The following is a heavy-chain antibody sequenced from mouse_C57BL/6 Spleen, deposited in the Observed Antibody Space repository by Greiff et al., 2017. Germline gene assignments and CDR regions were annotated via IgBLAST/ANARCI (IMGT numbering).Heavy chain of an antibody. Sequence: QVQLQQPGAELVKPGASVKMSCKASGYTFTSYWITWVKQRPGQGLEWIGDIYPNSGSTNYNEKFKSKATLTVDKSSSTAYMQLSSLTSEDSAVYYCAVLPVEDPEVDYWGQGTSVTVSS. CDR3: AVLPVEDPEVDY. J-gene: IGHJ4*01. D-gene: IGHD1-1*01. V-gene: IGHV1-55*01. CDR1: GYTFTSYW. CDR2: IYPNSGST.